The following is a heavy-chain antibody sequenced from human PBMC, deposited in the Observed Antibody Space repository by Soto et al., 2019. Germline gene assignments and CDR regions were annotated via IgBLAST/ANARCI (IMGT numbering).Heavy chain of an antibody. J-gene: IGHJ6*02. V-gene: IGHV3-53*01. D-gene: IGHD5-18*01. CDR1: GITVSSNY. Sequence: WGSLRLSCAASGITVSSNYIIWCLHSPVKGLEWVSVIYSGGSTYYADSVKGRFTISRDNSKNTLYLQMNSLRAEDTAVYYCARARGYSYGSGMDVWGQGTTVTVSS. CDR3: ARARGYSYGSGMDV. CDR2: IYSGGST.